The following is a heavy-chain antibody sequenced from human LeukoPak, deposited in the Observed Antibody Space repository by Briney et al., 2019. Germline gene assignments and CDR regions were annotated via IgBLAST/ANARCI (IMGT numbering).Heavy chain of an antibody. CDR2: MNPNSGNT. D-gene: IGHD5-18*01. Sequence: ASVKVSCKVSGYTLTELSMHWVRQAPGKGLEWMGWMNPNSGNTGYAQKFQGRVTMTRNTSISTAYMELSSLRSEGTAVYYCARGYSYVYYYYYMDVWGKGTTVTISS. CDR1: GYTLTELS. V-gene: IGHV1-8*01. CDR3: ARGYSYVYYYYYMDV. J-gene: IGHJ6*03.